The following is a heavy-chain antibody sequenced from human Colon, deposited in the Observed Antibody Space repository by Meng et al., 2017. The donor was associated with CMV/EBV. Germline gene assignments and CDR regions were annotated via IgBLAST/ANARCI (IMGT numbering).Heavy chain of an antibody. CDR2: ISSSGSTI. Sequence: GESLKISCAASGFTFSSYEMNWVRQAPGKGLEWVSYISSSGSTIYYADSVKGRFTVSRDNSKTTLYLQMNSLRAEDTAVYFCAKDRGIAEAGTRNYYFDSWGPGTLVTVSS. CDR1: GFTFSSYE. CDR3: AKDRGIAEAGTRNYYFDS. J-gene: IGHJ4*02. D-gene: IGHD6-13*01. V-gene: IGHV3-48*03.